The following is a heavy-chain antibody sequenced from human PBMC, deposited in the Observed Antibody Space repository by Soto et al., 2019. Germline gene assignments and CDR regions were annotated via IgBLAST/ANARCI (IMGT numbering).Heavy chain of an antibody. CDR2: IVVGSGNT. D-gene: IGHD4-4*01. Sequence: SVKVSCKASGFTFTRSAVQWVRQARGQRLEWIGWIVVGSGNTNYAQKFQERVTITRDMSTSTAYMELSSLRSEDTAVYYCAAGGMATVTTFDYWGQGTLVTVS. J-gene: IGHJ4*02. V-gene: IGHV1-58*01. CDR1: GFTFTRSA. CDR3: AAGGMATVTTFDY.